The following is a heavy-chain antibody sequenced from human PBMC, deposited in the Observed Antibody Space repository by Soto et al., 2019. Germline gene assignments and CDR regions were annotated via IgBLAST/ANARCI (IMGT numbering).Heavy chain of an antibody. CDR3: ATVLYSGSCSERLGFSY. D-gene: IGHD1-26*01. Sequence: PSETLSLTCTVSRGSISPYFWSWIRQPPGKGLQYIGYIHYSGGTNYNPSLKSRVTMSVDTSNNQFSLKVHSVTAADTAVYYCATVLYSGSCSERLGFSYWRQVTRVTSSS. V-gene: IGHV4-59*01. CDR1: RGSISPYF. CDR2: IHYSGGT. J-gene: IGHJ4*02.